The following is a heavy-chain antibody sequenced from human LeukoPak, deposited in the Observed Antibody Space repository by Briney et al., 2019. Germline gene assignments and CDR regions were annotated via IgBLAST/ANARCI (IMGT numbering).Heavy chain of an antibody. CDR2: IYTSGST. V-gene: IGHV4-4*07. CDR3: ARVNQRPYCTNGVCYHSRNFDL. J-gene: IGHJ2*01. Sequence: PSETLFLTCTVSGGSMSSYYWSWIRQPAGKGLEWIGRIYTSGSTNYNPSLKSRVTMSVDTSKNQFSLKLSSVTAADTAVYYCARVNQRPYCTNGVCYHSRNFDLWGRGTLVTVSS. CDR1: GGSMSSYY. D-gene: IGHD2-8*01.